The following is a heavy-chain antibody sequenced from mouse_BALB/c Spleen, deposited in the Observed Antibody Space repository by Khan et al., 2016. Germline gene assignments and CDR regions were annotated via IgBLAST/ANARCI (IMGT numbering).Heavy chain of an antibody. D-gene: IGHD2-10*02. J-gene: IGHJ2*01. Sequence: EVELVESGGGLVKPGGSLKLSCAASGFTFSSYAMSWVRQTPEKRLEWVASISSGGSTYYPDSVKGRFTISRDNARNILYLQMSSLRSEDTAMYXCARKGYGNYAGNYFDYWGQGTTLTVSS. CDR2: ISSGGST. V-gene: IGHV5-6-5*01. CDR1: GFTFSSYA. CDR3: ARKGYGNYAGNYFDY.